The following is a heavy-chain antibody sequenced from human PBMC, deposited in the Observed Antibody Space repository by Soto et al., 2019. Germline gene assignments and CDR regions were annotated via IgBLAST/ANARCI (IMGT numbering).Heavy chain of an antibody. V-gene: IGHV1-18*01. J-gene: IGHJ4*02. D-gene: IGHD3-22*01. CDR2: ISAYNGNT. Sequence: GASVKVSCKASGYTFTSYGISWVRQAPGQGLEWMGWISAYNGNTNYAQKLQGRVTMTTDTSTSTAYMELRSLRSDDTAVYYCARVKLENYYDSSGYVDYWGQGTLVTVSS. CDR1: GYTFTSYG. CDR3: ARVKLENYYDSSGYVDY.